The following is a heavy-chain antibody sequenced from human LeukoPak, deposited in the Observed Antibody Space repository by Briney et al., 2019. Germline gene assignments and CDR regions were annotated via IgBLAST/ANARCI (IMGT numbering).Heavy chain of an antibody. CDR1: GFTFSSYA. D-gene: IGHD1-26*01. J-gene: IGHJ3*02. V-gene: IGHV3-64*01. Sequence: GGSLRLSCAASGFTFSSYAMHWVRQAPGKGLEYVSAISSNGGSTYYANSVKGRFTISRDNSKNTLYLQIGSLRAEDMAVYYCARGYSGSYYAASDIWGQGTMVTVSS. CDR3: ARGYSGSYYAASDI. CDR2: ISSNGGST.